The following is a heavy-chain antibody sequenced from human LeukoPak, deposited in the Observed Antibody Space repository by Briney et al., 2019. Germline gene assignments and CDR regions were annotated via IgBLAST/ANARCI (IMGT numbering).Heavy chain of an antibody. J-gene: IGHJ2*01. Sequence: PGGSLRLSCTASGFTFSTHWMHWARQAPGKGLEWVSVIYSGGSTYYADSVKGRFTISRDKSKNTLYLQMNSLRAEDTAVYYCARDNADWYFDLWGRGTLVTVSS. CDR1: GFTFSTHW. V-gene: IGHV3-53*01. D-gene: IGHD2-2*01. CDR2: IYSGGST. CDR3: ARDNADWYFDL.